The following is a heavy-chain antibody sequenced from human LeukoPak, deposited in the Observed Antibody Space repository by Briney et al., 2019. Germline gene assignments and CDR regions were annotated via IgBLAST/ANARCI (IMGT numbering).Heavy chain of an antibody. CDR3: AKTNSNSVSSSWYMDWFDP. D-gene: IGHD6-13*01. CDR1: GFTFSSYA. V-gene: IGHV3-23*01. J-gene: IGHJ5*02. CDR2: ISGSGGST. Sequence: GGSLRLSCAASGFTFSSYAMSWVRQAPGTGLEWVSAISGSGGSTYYADSVKGRFTISRDNSKNTLYLQMNSLRAEDTAVYYCAKTNSNSVSSSWYMDWFDPWGQGTLVTVSS.